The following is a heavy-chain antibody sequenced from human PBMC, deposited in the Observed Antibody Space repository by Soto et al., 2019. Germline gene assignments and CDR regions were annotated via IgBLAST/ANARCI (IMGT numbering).Heavy chain of an antibody. CDR3: ARAFVLMVYARDYFDY. V-gene: IGHV3-21*01. J-gene: IGHJ4*02. CDR2: ISSSSSYI. Sequence: GGSLRLSCAASGFTFSSYSMNWVRQAPGKGLEWVSSISSSSSYIYYADSVKGRFTISRDNAKNSLYLQMNSLRAEDTAVYYCARAFVLMVYARDYFDYWGQGTLVTVS. CDR1: GFTFSSYS. D-gene: IGHD2-8*01.